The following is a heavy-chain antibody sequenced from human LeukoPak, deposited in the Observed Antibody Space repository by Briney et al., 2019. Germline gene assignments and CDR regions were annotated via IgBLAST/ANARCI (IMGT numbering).Heavy chain of an antibody. CDR2: TYYRSKWYN. CDR1: GDSFSSNSAA. V-gene: IGHV6-1*01. Sequence: SQTLSLTCAISGDSFSSNSAAWNWIRQSPSRGLEWLGRTYYRSKWYNDYAVSVKSRITINPDTSKNQFSLQLNSVTPEDTAVYYCARESRRRSPVLFDYWGQGALVTVSS. CDR3: ARESRRRSPVLFDY. J-gene: IGHJ4*02.